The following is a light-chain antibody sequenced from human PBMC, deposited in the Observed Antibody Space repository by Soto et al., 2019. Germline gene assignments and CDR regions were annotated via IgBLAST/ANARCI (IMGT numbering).Light chain of an antibody. J-gene: IGKJ1*01. V-gene: IGKV1-5*03. Sequence: DIQMTQSPSTLSGSVGDRVTITCRASQTMSSWLAWYQQKPGKAPKLLIYKASTFKSGVPSRFSGSGSGTEFTLTISSLQPDAFATYYCQHYSSYSEAFGQGPKVELK. CDR2: KAS. CDR3: QHYSSYSEA. CDR1: QTMSSW.